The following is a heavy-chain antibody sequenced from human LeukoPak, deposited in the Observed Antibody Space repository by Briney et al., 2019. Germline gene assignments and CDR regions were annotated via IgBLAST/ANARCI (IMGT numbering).Heavy chain of an antibody. Sequence: GASVKVSCKASGYIFISHGISWVRQAPGQGLECMGWISPHNGKTEYAQKFQGRVSMTRDRSTSTVYMELRSLRSDDTAVYYCARESPPLTTVITKYYQYFMDVWGKGTTVTVSS. D-gene: IGHD4-23*01. CDR3: ARESPPLTTVITKYYQYFMDV. CDR2: ISPHNGKT. J-gene: IGHJ6*03. CDR1: GYIFISHG. V-gene: IGHV1-18*04.